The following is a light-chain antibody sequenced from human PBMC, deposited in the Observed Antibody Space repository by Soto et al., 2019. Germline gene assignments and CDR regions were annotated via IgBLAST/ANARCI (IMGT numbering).Light chain of an antibody. CDR2: SAS. CDR1: RSISSY. CDR3: QQSSRTPYS. V-gene: IGKV1-39*01. J-gene: IGKJ2*03. Sequence: DIQMTQSPSSLSASVGDRVTISCRASRSISSYLNWYQQKPGKAPQLLIYSASILQGGVPSRFRGSGSGTDFTLTISSLQTEDFATYFCQQSSRTPYSFGQGTKLEI.